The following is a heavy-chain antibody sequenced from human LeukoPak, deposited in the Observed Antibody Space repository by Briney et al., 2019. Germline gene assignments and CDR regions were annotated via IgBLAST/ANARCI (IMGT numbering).Heavy chain of an antibody. J-gene: IGHJ4*02. CDR1: GFTFSSYA. CDR3: AKNRLVRGVIPSTFDY. CDR2: ISGSGGST. D-gene: IGHD3-10*01. V-gene: IGHV3-23*01. Sequence: GGSLRLSCAASGFTFSSYAMSWVRQAPGKGLEWVSAISGSGGSTYYADSVKGRFTISRDNSKNTLYLQMNSLRAEDTAVYYCAKNRLVRGVIPSTFDYWGQGTLVTVSS.